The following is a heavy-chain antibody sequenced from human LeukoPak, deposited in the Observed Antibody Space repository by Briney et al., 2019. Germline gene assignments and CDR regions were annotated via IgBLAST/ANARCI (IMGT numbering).Heavy chain of an antibody. J-gene: IGHJ4*02. Sequence: GGSLRLSCAASSFPYINYAMHWVRQAPGKGLEWVAVISSNGVNKYYADSVKGRFTISRDNSKNTVYLQMNSLRADDTAVYYCARDHWGGGDYWGQGTLVTVSS. CDR2: ISSNGVNK. D-gene: IGHD7-27*01. CDR1: SFPYINYA. V-gene: IGHV3-30-3*01. CDR3: ARDHWGGGDY.